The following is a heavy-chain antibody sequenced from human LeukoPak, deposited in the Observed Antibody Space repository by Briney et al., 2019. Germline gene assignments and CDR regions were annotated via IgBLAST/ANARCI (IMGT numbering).Heavy chain of an antibody. V-gene: IGHV4-34*01. D-gene: IGHD3-22*01. CDR2: INHSGST. CDR3: ASHYYDSSGPPYAFDI. J-gene: IGHJ3*02. CDR1: GGSFSGYY. Sequence: SETLSLTCAVYGGSFSGYYWSWIRQPPGKGLEWIGEINHSGSTNYNPSLKSRVTISVDKSKNQFSLKLSSVTAADTAVYYCASHYYDSSGPPYAFDIWGQGTMVTVSS.